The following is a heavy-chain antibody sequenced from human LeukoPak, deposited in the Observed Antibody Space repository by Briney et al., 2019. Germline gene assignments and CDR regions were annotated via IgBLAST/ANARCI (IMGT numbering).Heavy chain of an antibody. J-gene: IGHJ4*02. V-gene: IGHV4-34*01. Sequence: SETLSLTGAVYGGSFSGYYWSWIRQPPGKGLEWIGEINHSGSTNYNPSLKSRVTISVDTSKNQFSLKLSSVTAADTAVYYCARGHSYGHWPFDYWGQGTLVTVSS. CDR3: ARGHSYGHWPFDY. CDR1: GGSFSGYY. CDR2: INHSGST. D-gene: IGHD5-18*01.